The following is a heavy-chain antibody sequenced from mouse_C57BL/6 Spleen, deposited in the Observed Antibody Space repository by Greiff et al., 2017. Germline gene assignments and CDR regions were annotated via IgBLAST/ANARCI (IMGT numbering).Heavy chain of an antibody. CDR3: ARFELGWFAY. J-gene: IGHJ3*01. Sequence: LQESGAELVKPGASVKISCKASGYAFSSYWMNWVKQRPGKGLEWIGQIYPGDGDTNYNGKFKGKATLTADKSSSTAYMQLSSLTSEDSAVYFCARFELGWFAYWGQGTLVTVSA. V-gene: IGHV1-80*01. CDR1: GYAFSSYW. D-gene: IGHD4-1*01. CDR2: IYPGDGDT.